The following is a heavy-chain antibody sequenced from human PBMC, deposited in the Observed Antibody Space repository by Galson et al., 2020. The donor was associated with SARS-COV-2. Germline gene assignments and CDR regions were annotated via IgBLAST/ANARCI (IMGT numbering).Heavy chain of an antibody. CDR3: ARVSTMVQGVTT. CDR2: INHSGST. J-gene: IGHJ5*02. CDR1: GGSFSGYY. D-gene: IGHD3-10*01. V-gene: IGHV4-34*01. Sequence: SETLSLTCAVYGGSFSGYYWSWIRQPPGKGLEWIGEINHSGSTNYNPSPKSRVTISVDTSKNQFSLKLSSVTAADTAVYYWARVSTMVQGVTTWGQGTLVTVSS.